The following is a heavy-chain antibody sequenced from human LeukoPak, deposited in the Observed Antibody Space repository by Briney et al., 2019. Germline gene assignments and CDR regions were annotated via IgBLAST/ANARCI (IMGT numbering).Heavy chain of an antibody. J-gene: IGHJ4*02. CDR3: ARSDYGDYPTDY. Sequence: SETLSLTCTVSGGSISSSSYYWGWIRQPPGKGLEWIGSIYYSGSTNYNPSLKSRVTISVDTSKNQFSLKLSSVTAADTAVYYCARSDYGDYPTDYWGQGTLVTVSS. CDR2: IYYSGST. D-gene: IGHD4-17*01. V-gene: IGHV4-39*07. CDR1: GGSISSSSYY.